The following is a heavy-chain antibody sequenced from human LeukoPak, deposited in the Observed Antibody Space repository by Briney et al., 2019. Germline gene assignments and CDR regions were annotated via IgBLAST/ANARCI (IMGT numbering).Heavy chain of an antibody. J-gene: IGHJ5*02. CDR2: IYTSGST. CDR3: ARDEDWTAGTVFDP. V-gene: IGHV4-4*09. Sequence: SETLSLTCTVSGGSISSYYWSWIRQPPGKGLEWIGYIYTSGSTNYNPSLKSRVTISVDTSKNQFSLKLSSVTAADTAVYYCARDEDWTAGTVFDPWGQGTLVTVSS. CDR1: GGSISSYY. D-gene: IGHD6-13*01.